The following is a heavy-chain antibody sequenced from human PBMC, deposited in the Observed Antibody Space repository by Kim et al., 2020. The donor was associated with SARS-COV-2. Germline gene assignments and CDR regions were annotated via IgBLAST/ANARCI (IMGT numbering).Heavy chain of an antibody. CDR2: TYYRLKWSY. J-gene: IGHJ4*02. CDR3: VRASRGSSDFNY. D-gene: IGHD6-6*01. Sequence: SQTLSLTCAISGDSVSSNSASWTWIRQSPSRGLEWLGRTYYRLKWSYDYAVSVKGRITISPDTSKNQFSLQLNSVTPEDTAVYYCVRASRGSSDFNYWGQGTLVTVSS. V-gene: IGHV6-1*01. CDR1: GDSVSSNSAS.